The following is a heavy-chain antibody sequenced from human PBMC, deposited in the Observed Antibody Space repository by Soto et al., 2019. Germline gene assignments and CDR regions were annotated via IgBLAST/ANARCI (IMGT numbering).Heavy chain of an antibody. J-gene: IGHJ6*02. D-gene: IGHD5-12*01. V-gene: IGHV1-69*12. CDR1: GGTFSSYA. CDR2: IIPIFGTA. Sequence: QVQLVQSGAEVKKPGSSVKVSCKASGGTFSSYAISWVRQAPGQGLEWMGGIIPIFGTANYAQKFQGRVTTTAAESTSTAYMELSSLRSEDTAVYYCARMGGMATTLSGYYYGMDVWGQGTTVTVSS. CDR3: ARMGGMATTLSGYYYGMDV.